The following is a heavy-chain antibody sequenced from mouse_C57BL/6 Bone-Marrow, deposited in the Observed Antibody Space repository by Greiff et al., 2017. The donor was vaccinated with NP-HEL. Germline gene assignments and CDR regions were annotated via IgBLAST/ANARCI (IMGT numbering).Heavy chain of an antibody. J-gene: IGHJ4*01. V-gene: IGHV1-26*01. Sequence: EVQLQQSGPELVKPGASVKISCKASGYTFTDYYMNWVKQSHGKSLEWIGDINPNNGGTSYNQKFKGKATLTVDKSSSTAYMELRSLTSEDSAVYYCVYVYYAMDYWGQGTSVTVSS. CDR2: INPNNGGT. D-gene: IGHD1-1*01. CDR1: GYTFTDYY. CDR3: VYVYYAMDY.